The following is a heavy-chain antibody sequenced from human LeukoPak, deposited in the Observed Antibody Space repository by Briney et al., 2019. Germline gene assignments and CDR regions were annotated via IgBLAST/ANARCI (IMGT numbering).Heavy chain of an antibody. CDR3: ARILAYCGGDCSDFDY. Sequence: SVKVSCKASGGTFSSYAISWVRQAPGQGLEWTGGIIPIFGTANYAQKFQGRVTITADESTSTAYMELSRLRSEDTAVYYCARILAYCGGDCSDFDYWGQGTLVTVSS. CDR2: IIPIFGTA. J-gene: IGHJ4*02. V-gene: IGHV1-69*01. CDR1: GGTFSSYA. D-gene: IGHD2-21*02.